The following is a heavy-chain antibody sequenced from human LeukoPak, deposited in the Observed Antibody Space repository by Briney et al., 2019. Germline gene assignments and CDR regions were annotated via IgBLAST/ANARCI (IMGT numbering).Heavy chain of an antibody. CDR3: ARSYYDFWSGYFNYFDY. J-gene: IGHJ4*02. CDR1: GGSISSGSYY. V-gene: IGHV4-61*02. CDR2: IYTSGST. D-gene: IGHD3-3*01. Sequence: PSETLSLTCTVPGGSISSGSYYWSWIRQPAGKGLEWIGRIYTSGSTNYNPSLKSRVTISVDTSKNQFSLKLSSVTAADTAVYYCARSYYDFWSGYFNYFDYWGQGTLVTVSS.